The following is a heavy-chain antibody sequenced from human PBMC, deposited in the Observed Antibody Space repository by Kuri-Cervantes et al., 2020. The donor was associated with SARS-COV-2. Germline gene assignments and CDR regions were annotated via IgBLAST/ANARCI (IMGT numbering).Heavy chain of an antibody. D-gene: IGHD2-2*01. Sequence: GESLKISCAASGFTFSDYYMSWIRQAPGKGLEWVSAISGSGDSTYYADSVKGRFTISRDNSKNTLYLQMNSLRAEDTAVYYCAKDLSRVVPAAHPDYWGQGTLVTVSS. CDR3: AKDLSRVVPAAHPDY. CDR1: GFTFSDYY. V-gene: IGHV3-23*01. J-gene: IGHJ4*02. CDR2: ISGSGDST.